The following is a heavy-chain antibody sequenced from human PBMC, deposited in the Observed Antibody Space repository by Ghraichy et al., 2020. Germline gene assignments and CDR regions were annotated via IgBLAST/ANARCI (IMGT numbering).Heavy chain of an antibody. CDR2: IRYDGSNK. V-gene: IGHV3-30*02. CDR3: AKLRAMVTHFDY. J-gene: IGHJ4*01. D-gene: IGHD5-18*01. Sequence: GGSLRLSCAASGFTFSSYGMHWVRQAPGKGLEWVAFIRYDGSNKYYADSVKGRFTISRDNSKNTLYLQMNSLRAEDTAVYYCAKLRAMVTHFDYWGQGTLVTVSS. CDR1: GFTFSSYG.